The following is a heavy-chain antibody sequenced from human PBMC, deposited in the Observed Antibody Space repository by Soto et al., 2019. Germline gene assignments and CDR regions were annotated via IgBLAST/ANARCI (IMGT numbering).Heavy chain of an antibody. Sequence: SGGSLRLSCAASGFTFSSYAMHWVRQAPGKGLEWVAVISYDGSNKYYADSVKGRFTISRDNSKNTLYLQMNSLRAEDTAVYYCARDQSLVVVTAGPFDYWGQGTLVTAPQ. V-gene: IGHV3-30-3*01. CDR3: ARDQSLVVVTAGPFDY. D-gene: IGHD2-21*02. CDR1: GFTFSSYA. CDR2: ISYDGSNK. J-gene: IGHJ4*02.